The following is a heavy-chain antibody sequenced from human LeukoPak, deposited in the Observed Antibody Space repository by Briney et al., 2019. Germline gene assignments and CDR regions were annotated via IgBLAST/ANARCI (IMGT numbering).Heavy chain of an antibody. CDR1: GGSISSSSYY. J-gene: IGHJ4*02. D-gene: IGHD6-13*01. V-gene: IGHV4-39*07. Sequence: SETLSLTCTVSGGSISSSSYYWGWIRQPPGKGLEWIGSIYYSGSTYYNPSLKSRVTISVDTSKNQFSLKLSSVTAADTAVYYCARVVREIAAAGTWYYFDYWGQGTLVTVSP. CDR3: ARVVREIAAAGTWYYFDY. CDR2: IYYSGST.